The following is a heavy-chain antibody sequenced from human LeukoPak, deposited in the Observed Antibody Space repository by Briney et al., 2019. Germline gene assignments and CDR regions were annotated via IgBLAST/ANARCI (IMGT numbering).Heavy chain of an antibody. V-gene: IGHV1-69*05. CDR2: IIPIFGTA. CDR1: GGTFSSYA. D-gene: IGHD6-13*01. J-gene: IGHJ4*02. Sequence: SVKVSCKASGGTFSSYAISWVRQAPGQGLEWMGRIIPIFGTANYAQKFQGRVTITTDESTSTAYMELSSMRSEDTAVYYCARDLKYSSSCDYWGQGTLVTVSS. CDR3: ARDLKYSSSCDY.